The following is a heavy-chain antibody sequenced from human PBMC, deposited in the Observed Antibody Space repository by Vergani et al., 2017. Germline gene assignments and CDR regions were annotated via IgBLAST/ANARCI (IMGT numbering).Heavy chain of an antibody. Sequence: VQVLESGGGVIQPGGSVRLSCAASGFTFSACPMTWVRQAPGKGLEWVSAISARYPSTYYADSVKGRFTISRDNSKNMLYLQMNSLRAEDTAVYYCARLSYDTTPYLQGGYDCWGQGTLVSVSS. CDR1: GFTFSACP. CDR3: ARLSYDTTPYLQGGYDC. J-gene: IGHJ4*02. D-gene: IGHD3-22*01. V-gene: IGHV3-23*01. CDR2: ISARYPST.